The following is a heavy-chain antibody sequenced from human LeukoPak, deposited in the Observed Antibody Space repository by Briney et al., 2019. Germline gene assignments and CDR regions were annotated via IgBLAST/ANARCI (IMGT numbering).Heavy chain of an antibody. D-gene: IGHD3-10*01. Sequence: ASVKVSCKASGYTFTGYYMHWVRQAPGQGLEWMGWINPNSGGTKFAQNFQGRVTMTRDTSISTAYMELSRLRSDDTAVYYCARTTGTENYGMDVWGQGTTVTVSS. CDR1: GYTFTGYY. J-gene: IGHJ6*02. V-gene: IGHV1-2*02. CDR2: INPNSGGT. CDR3: ARTTGTENYGMDV.